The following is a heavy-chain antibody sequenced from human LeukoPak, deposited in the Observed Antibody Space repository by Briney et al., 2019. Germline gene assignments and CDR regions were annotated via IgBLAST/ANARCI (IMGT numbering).Heavy chain of an antibody. CDR3: ASSGRIKGDAFDI. CDR2: ISYDGRDK. Sequence: GGSLRLSCVASGFTFSSYGMHWVRQAPGRGLEWVAVISYDGRDKYYGDSVKGRFTTSRDNSKNTLYLQMNSLRAEDTAVYYCASSGRIKGDAFDIWGQGTMVTVSS. V-gene: IGHV3-30*03. D-gene: IGHD1-26*01. J-gene: IGHJ3*02. CDR1: GFTFSSYG.